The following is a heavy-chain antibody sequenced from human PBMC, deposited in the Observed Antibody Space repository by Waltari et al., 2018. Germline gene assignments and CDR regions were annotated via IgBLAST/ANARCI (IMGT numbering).Heavy chain of an antibody. CDR3: AKTADLSFDS. CDR2: IRYDGSQK. J-gene: IGHJ4*02. CDR1: GFTFSSYD. D-gene: IGHD3-16*02. V-gene: IGHV3-30*02. Sequence: QVQLVESGGGVVQPGGSLRLSCAASGFTFSSYDMHWVRQAPGKGLEWVAFIRYDGSQKYYVDSVKGRFTISRDNSNNTLYLQVNSLRAEDTAVYYCAKTADLSFDSWGQGTLVTVSS.